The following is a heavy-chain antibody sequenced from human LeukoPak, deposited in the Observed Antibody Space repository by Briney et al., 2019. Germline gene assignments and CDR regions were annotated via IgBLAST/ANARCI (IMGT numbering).Heavy chain of an antibody. CDR1: GFTFNNYA. Sequence: PGGSLRLSCAASGFTFNNYAMTWVRQAPGKGLEWVSGISGSGGTTYYADSVKGRFTISRDNSKNTLYLQMNSLRVEDTAVYYCAKGHRAAAGTSYFDYWGQGPLVTVSS. CDR2: ISGSGGTT. V-gene: IGHV3-23*01. J-gene: IGHJ4*02. D-gene: IGHD6-13*01. CDR3: AKGHRAAAGTSYFDY.